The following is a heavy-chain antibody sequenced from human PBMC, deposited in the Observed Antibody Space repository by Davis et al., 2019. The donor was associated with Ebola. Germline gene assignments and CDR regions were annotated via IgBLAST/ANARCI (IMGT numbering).Heavy chain of an antibody. D-gene: IGHD5-12*01. V-gene: IGHV3-33*01. Sequence: GESLKISCAASGFTFSNYGMHWVRQAPGKGLEWVAVIWYDDGNKYHADSVKGRFTISRDNTKNTLYLQMNSLRDEDTALYYCARHGYSGHDYRAYFYGMDVWGQGTTVTVSS. CDR2: IWYDDGNK. CDR3: ARHGYSGHDYRAYFYGMDV. J-gene: IGHJ6*02. CDR1: GFTFSNYG.